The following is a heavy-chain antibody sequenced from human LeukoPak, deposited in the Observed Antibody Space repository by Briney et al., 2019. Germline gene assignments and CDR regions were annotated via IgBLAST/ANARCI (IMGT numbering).Heavy chain of an antibody. CDR1: GFTFSSHS. Sequence: GGSLRLSCAASGFTFSSHSMNWVRQAPGKGLEWVSAISSSSTYIKYVDSVKGRFTISRDNAKTSVYLQMDSLRAEDTAVYYCAKVGTGNQYGSGNFDFWGQGTLVTVSS. J-gene: IGHJ4*02. D-gene: IGHD3-10*01. V-gene: IGHV3-21*01. CDR2: ISSSSTYI. CDR3: AKVGTGNQYGSGNFDF.